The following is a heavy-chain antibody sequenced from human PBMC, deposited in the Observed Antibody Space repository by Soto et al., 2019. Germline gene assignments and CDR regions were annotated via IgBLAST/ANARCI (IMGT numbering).Heavy chain of an antibody. CDR1: GLTFGNYA. CDR3: AVTPNCGRDCSAASYWYFDI. Sequence: EVQLLESGGGLVQPGGSVRLSCAASGLTFGNYAMSWVRQAPGKGLEWVSAISGDSGRTYYADSVKGRFTISRDNSKNTLYRQMTTLRAEDTAVYYSAVTPNCGRDCSAASYWYFDIWGRGTLVTVSS. J-gene: IGHJ2*01. CDR2: ISGDSGRT. D-gene: IGHD2-21*02. V-gene: IGHV3-23*01.